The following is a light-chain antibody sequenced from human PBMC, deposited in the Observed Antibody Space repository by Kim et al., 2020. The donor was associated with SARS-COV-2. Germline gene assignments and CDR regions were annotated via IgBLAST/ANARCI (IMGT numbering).Light chain of an antibody. CDR1: QSVTSNY. CDR3: QQYGSSPWT. V-gene: IGKV3-20*01. Sequence: SPGERATLSCRASQSVTSNYLAWYQQKPGQPPRLLIYGASSRATGVPDRFSGSGSETDFTLIITRLEPEDFAVFYCQQYGSSPWTFGQGTKVEIK. CDR2: GAS. J-gene: IGKJ1*01.